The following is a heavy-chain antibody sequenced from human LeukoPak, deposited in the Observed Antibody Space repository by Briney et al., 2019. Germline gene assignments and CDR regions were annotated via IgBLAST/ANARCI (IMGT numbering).Heavy chain of an antibody. Sequence: GSSVKVSCKASGGTFSSYAISWVRQAPGQGLEWMGGIIPIFGTANYAQKFQGRVTITTDESTSTVYMELSSLRSEDTTVYYCARGDGGGGTMIVFVSLDSWGPGTLVTVSS. J-gene: IGHJ4*02. CDR1: GGTFSSYA. CDR2: IIPIFGTA. CDR3: ARGDGGGGTMIVFVSLDS. D-gene: IGHD3-22*01. V-gene: IGHV1-69*05.